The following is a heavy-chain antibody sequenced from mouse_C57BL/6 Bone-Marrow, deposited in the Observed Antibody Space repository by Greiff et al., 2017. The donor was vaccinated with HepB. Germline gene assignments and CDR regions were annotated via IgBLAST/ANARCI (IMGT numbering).Heavy chain of an antibody. Sequence: EVQLQQSGAELVRPGASVKLSCTASGFNIKDDYMHWVKQRPEQGLEWIGWIDPENGDTEYASKFQGKATITADTSSNTAYLQLSSLTSEDTAVYYCTTCGNYDFFFAYWGQGTLVTVSA. J-gene: IGHJ3*01. CDR2: IDPENGDT. D-gene: IGHD2-4*01. CDR1: GFNIKDDY. V-gene: IGHV14-4*01. CDR3: TTCGNYDFFFAY.